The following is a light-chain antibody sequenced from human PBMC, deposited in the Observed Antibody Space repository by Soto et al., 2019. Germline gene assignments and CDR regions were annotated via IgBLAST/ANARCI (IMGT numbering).Light chain of an antibody. J-gene: IGKJ2*01. Sequence: DVVMTQSPLSLPVTLGQPASISCKSSQSLVYSDGDTYLNWFQQRPGQPPRRLIYKISNRDSGVPDRFSGTESGTDFTLKISRVEAEDVGIYYCMQGSHWPSTFGQGTKLEIK. CDR3: MQGSHWPST. CDR1: QSLVYSDGDTY. V-gene: IGKV2-30*01. CDR2: KIS.